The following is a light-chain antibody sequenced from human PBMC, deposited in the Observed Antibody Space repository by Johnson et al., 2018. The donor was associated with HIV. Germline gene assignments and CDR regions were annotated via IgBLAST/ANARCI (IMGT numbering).Light chain of an antibody. CDR2: DNN. Sequence: QSVLTQPPSVSAAPGQKVTISCSGSSSNIGRNYVSWYQQLPGTAPKLLIFDNNKRPSGIPDRFSAYKSGTSATLGITGLQTGYAAEYYCGTRDSSLSAYVFGTGTKVTVL. V-gene: IGLV1-51*01. CDR3: GTRDSSLSAYV. J-gene: IGLJ1*01. CDR1: SSNIGRNY.